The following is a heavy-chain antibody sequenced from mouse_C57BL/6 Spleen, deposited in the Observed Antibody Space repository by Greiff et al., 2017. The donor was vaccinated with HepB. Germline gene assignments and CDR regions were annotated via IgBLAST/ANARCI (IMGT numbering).Heavy chain of an antibody. CDR1: GFTFSSYA. J-gene: IGHJ3*01. D-gene: IGHD2-4*01. CDR3: ARSYDYDGDWFAY. CDR2: ISDGGSYT. V-gene: IGHV5-4*03. Sequence: DVMLVESGGGLVKPGGSLKLSCAASGFTFSSYAMSWVRQTPEKRLEWVATISDGGSYTYYPDNVKGRFTISRDNAKNNLYLQMSHLKSEDTAMYYCARSYDYDGDWFAYWGQGTLVTVSA.